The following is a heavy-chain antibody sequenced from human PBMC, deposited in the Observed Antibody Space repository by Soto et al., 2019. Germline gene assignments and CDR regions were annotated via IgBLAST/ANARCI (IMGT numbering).Heavy chain of an antibody. V-gene: IGHV3-23*01. CDR2: ISGSGGST. CDR1: GFTFSSYA. CDR3: AKRGSGSDYID. Sequence: EVQLLESGGGLVQPGGSLRLSCAASGFTFSSYAMSWVRQAPGKGLERVSVISGSGGSTYYADSLKGRFTISRDNSKNTLYLQMNSLRAEDTAVYYCAKRGSGSDYIDWGQGTLVTVSS. D-gene: IGHD1-26*01. J-gene: IGHJ4*02.